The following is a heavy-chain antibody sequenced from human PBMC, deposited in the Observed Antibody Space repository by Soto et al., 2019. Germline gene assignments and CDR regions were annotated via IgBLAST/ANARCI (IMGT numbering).Heavy chain of an antibody. J-gene: IGHJ4*02. D-gene: IGHD2-2*01. CDR3: AKDRGGDCPDNSCYFGADY. V-gene: IGHV3-30*18. CDR1: GFNFNSYG. Sequence: GGSLGLLCRGSGFNFNSYGMHWVRQAPGKGMECVAGISDTGSSHYYAASVEGRFTISRENSRNTLSLHMDRLRVEDTAVYYCAKDRGGDCPDNSCYFGADYWGQGTPVTVSS. CDR2: ISDTGSSH.